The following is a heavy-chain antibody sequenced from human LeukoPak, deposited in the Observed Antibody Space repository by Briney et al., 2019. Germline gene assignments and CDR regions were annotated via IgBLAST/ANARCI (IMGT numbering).Heavy chain of an antibody. J-gene: IGHJ4*02. CDR3: AGDAGPYDSSGYYNFDY. CDR2: VIPIFGTA. Sequence: ASVTVSCKASGGTFSSYAISWVRQAPGQGLEWMGGVIPIFGTANYAQKFQGRVTITADKSTSTAYMELSSLRSEDTAVYYCAGDAGPYDSSGYYNFDYWGQGTLVTVSS. D-gene: IGHD3-22*01. V-gene: IGHV1-69*06. CDR1: GGTFSSYA.